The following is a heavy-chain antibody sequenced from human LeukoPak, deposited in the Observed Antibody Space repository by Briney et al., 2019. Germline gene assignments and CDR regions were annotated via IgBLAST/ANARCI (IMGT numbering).Heavy chain of an antibody. J-gene: IGHJ6*03. Sequence: PGGSLRLSCAASGFTFSSFEMDWVRQAPGKGLEWVSYISSSSSTIYYADSVKGRFTISRDNAKNSLYLQMNSLRAEDTAVYYCARGYSSSWTYYYYYMDVWGKGTTVTVSS. D-gene: IGHD6-13*01. CDR1: GFTFSSFE. CDR3: ARGYSSSWTYYYYYMDV. CDR2: ISSSSSTI. V-gene: IGHV3-48*01.